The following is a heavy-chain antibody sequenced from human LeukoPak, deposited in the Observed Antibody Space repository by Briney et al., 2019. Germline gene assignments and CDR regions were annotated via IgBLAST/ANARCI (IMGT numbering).Heavy chain of an antibody. Sequence: GGSLRLSCAASGFTVSNNYMSWVRQAPGKGLEWDSVIYSGGSTYYADSVKGRFTISRDNSKNTLYLQMNSLRAEDTAVYYCAREVHDFWSGSFDYWGQGTLVTVSS. CDR1: GFTVSNNY. D-gene: IGHD3-3*01. CDR3: AREVHDFWSGSFDY. V-gene: IGHV3-53*01. CDR2: IYSGGST. J-gene: IGHJ4*02.